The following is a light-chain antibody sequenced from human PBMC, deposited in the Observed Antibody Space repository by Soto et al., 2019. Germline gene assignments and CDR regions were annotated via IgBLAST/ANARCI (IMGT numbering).Light chain of an antibody. V-gene: IGKV3-20*01. Sequence: EIVLTQSPGTLSLSPGDTVALSCRASQSVSSSYLAWYQQRPGQAPRLLIYGASSRATGIPDRFSGSGSETDCTLTISRLEPEDFAVYYCQQYGSSTTTFGQGTKLEVK. CDR1: QSVSSSY. J-gene: IGKJ2*01. CDR2: GAS. CDR3: QQYGSSTTT.